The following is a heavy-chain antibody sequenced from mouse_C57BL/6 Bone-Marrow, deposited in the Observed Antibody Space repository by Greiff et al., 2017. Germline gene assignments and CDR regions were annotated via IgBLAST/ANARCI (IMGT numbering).Heavy chain of an antibody. D-gene: IGHD2-10*02. V-gene: IGHV1-81*01. J-gene: IGHJ2*01. CDR3: ARGYGCDY. Sequence: VKLMESGAELARPGASVKLSCKASGYTFTSYGISWVKQRTGQGLEWIGEIYPRSGNPYYNEKFKGKATLTADKSSSTAYMELRSLTSAVSAVYFCARGYGCDYWGQGTTLTVSS. CDR1: GYTFTSYG. CDR2: IYPRSGNP.